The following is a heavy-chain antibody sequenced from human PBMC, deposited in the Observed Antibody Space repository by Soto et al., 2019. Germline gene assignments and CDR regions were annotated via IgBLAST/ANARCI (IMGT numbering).Heavy chain of an antibody. Sequence: QVHLVQSRTEVKKPGSSVKVSCKASGGTFSSSGFSWVRQAPGQGLEWMGMIVPSLDTTNYAQKFQARVTITADEVTSTAYMELRSLRSEDTAVYYCARWPQPRYTADPYAVDVWGQGTRVIVSS. CDR2: IVPSLDTT. CDR1: GGTFSSSG. V-gene: IGHV1-69*11. D-gene: IGHD3-16*02. J-gene: IGHJ6*02. CDR3: ARWPQPRYTADPYAVDV.